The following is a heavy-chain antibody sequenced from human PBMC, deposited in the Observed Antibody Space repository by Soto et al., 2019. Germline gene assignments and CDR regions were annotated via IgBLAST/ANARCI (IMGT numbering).Heavy chain of an antibody. CDR3: GRGAMLGGYSYGYT. CDR1: GGSFSGYY. CDR2: INHSGST. J-gene: IGHJ5*02. Sequence: QVQLQQWGAGLLKPSETLSLTCAVYGGSFSGYYWSWIRQPPGKGLEWIGEINHSGSTNYNPSLKSRVTISVDTSKNQFSLKLSSVTAADTAVYYCGRGAMLGGYSYGYTWGQGTLVTVSS. D-gene: IGHD5-18*01. V-gene: IGHV4-34*01.